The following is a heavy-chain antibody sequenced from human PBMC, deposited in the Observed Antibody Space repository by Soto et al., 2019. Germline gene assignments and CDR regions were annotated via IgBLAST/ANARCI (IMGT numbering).Heavy chain of an antibody. V-gene: IGHV3-64*01. CDR1: GFTFSSYD. CDR2: ISSNGGTT. CDR3: VRRVSGNYDY. Sequence: EVQLAESGGGMVQPGGSLRLSCVASGFTFSSYDMHWVRQAPGKGLEYVSSISSNGGTTHYGNSVKGRFTISRDNSKNTLSLPMGSLRAEDTAVYYCVRRVSGNYDYWGPGTMVTVSS. J-gene: IGHJ4*02. D-gene: IGHD1-7*01.